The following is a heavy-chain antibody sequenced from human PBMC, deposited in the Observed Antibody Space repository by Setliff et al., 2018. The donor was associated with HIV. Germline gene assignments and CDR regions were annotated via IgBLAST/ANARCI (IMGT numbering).Heavy chain of an antibody. D-gene: IGHD3-22*01. Sequence: SETLSLTCAVSGGSISTVNWGWIRQPPGQGLEWIGSISYSGDTFYNTSLKTRITISVDTSKNHLSLKVSSLTAADTAVYYCARAPYYDYRGLAVYYFDYWGQGTLVTVSS. J-gene: IGHJ4*02. CDR2: ISYSGDT. CDR1: GGSISTVN. CDR3: ARAPYYDYRGLAVYYFDY. V-gene: IGHV4-39*07.